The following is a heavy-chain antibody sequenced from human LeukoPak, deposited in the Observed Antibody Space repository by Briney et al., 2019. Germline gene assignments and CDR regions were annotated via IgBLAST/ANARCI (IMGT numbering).Heavy chain of an antibody. CDR1: GYTFTSYG. CDR3: ARDPRRVAAAGPPFDY. J-gene: IGHJ4*02. V-gene: IGHV1-18*01. Sequence: GASVKASCKASGYTFTSYGISWVRQAPGQGLEWMGWISAYNGNTNYAQKLQGRVTMTTDTSTSTAYMELRSLRSDDTAVYYCARDPRRVAAAGPPFDYWGQGTLVTVSS. CDR2: ISAYNGNT. D-gene: IGHD6-13*01.